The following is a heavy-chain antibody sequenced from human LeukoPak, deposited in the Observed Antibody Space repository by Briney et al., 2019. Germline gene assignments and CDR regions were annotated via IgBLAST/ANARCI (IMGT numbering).Heavy chain of an antibody. Sequence: PGGSLRLSCAASGFTFSSYWMSWVRQPPGKGLEWIGSIYYGGSTYYNPSLKSRVTMSVDTSKNQFSLKLSSVTAADTAVYYCAREGWQWLVHGFDIWGQGTMVTVSS. D-gene: IGHD6-19*01. CDR2: IYYGGST. J-gene: IGHJ3*02. V-gene: IGHV4-39*07. CDR3: AREGWQWLVHGFDI. CDR1: GFTFSSYW.